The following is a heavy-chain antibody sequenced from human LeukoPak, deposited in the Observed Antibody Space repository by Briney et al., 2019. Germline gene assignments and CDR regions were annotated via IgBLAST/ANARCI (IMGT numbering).Heavy chain of an antibody. CDR2: IYHSGST. Sequence: SETLSLTCAVSGGSISSSNWWSWVRPPPGKGREWIGEIYHSGSTNYNPSLKSRVTISVDKSKNQFSLKLSSVTAADTAVYYCATSLWFGDPYVGEGSYFDYWGQGTLVTVSS. D-gene: IGHD3-10*01. J-gene: IGHJ4*02. V-gene: IGHV4-4*02. CDR1: GGSISSSNW. CDR3: ATSLWFGDPYVGEGSYFDY.